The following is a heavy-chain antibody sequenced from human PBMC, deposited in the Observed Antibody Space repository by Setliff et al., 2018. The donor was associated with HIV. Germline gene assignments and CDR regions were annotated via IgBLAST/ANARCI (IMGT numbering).Heavy chain of an antibody. CDR3: AREIGRDIVVVPAPVIDYYYYMDV. CDR2: TYYRSKWYN. Sequence: SQTLSLTCAISGDSVSSNSAAWNWIRQSPSRGLEWLGRTYYRSKWYNDYAVSVESRITINPDTSKNQFSLNLSSVTAADTAVYYCAREIGRDIVVVPAPVIDYYYYMDVWGKGTTVTVSS. V-gene: IGHV6-1*01. D-gene: IGHD2-2*01. J-gene: IGHJ6*03. CDR1: GDSVSSNSAA.